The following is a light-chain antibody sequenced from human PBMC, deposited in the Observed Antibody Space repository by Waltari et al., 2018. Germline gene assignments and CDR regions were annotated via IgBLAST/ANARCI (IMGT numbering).Light chain of an antibody. Sequence: QSALTQPASVSGSPGQSINISCTGTSSDVGGYNYVSWYQPHPGKAPKLVIYEVSNRPSGVANRFSGSKSGNTAALTISGLQAEDEADYYCSSYTSSSTSYVFGTGTKVTVL. V-gene: IGLV2-14*01. CDR1: SSDVGGYNY. CDR2: EVS. CDR3: SSYTSSSTSYV. J-gene: IGLJ1*01.